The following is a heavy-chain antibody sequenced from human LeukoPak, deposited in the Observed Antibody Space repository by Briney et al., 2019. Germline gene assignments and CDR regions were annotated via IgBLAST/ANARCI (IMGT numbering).Heavy chain of an antibody. V-gene: IGHV1-2*02. CDR3: ARGRTTIEAAGRPRTSLY. Sequence: SLKLSCTASGYTSTVYDMHWVRHTPREGLEWVGGINTNSGGTKYAQTFQGRVTMTWDTTIRTAYMTLSSSKSDASAVYYCARGRTTIEAAGRPRTSLYWGEGTLVTVSS. D-gene: IGHD6-13*01. J-gene: IGHJ4*02. CDR1: GYTSTVYD. CDR2: INTNSGGT.